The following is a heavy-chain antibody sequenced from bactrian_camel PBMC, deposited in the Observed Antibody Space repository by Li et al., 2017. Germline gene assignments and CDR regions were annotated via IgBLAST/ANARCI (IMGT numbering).Heavy chain of an antibody. J-gene: IGHJ4*01. CDR2: ITTDGRNT. V-gene: IGHV3S31*01. Sequence: VQLVESGGGSVQTGGSLRLSCAASGYTTNRNFCMAWFRQFPGQEREGVAAITTDGRNTYYADSAKGRFTISRDNAKNTLYLQMNSLKPEDTAMYFCAASGRSYVDIKCRARLGQGTQVTVS. D-gene: IGHD2*01. CDR1: GYTTNRNFC.